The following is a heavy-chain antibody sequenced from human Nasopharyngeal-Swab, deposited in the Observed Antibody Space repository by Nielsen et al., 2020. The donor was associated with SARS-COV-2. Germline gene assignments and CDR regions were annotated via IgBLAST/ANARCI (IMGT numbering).Heavy chain of an antibody. Sequence: GESLKISCATSGFTFSTYWMTWVRQAPGKGLEWVANIKQDGSEKYYIDSVKGRFTISRDNAKSSLFLEMNSLRVEDMALYYCATDGYSFGYDRGYWGQGTLVIVSS. CDR2: IKQDGSEK. D-gene: IGHD4-11*01. V-gene: IGHV3-7*01. J-gene: IGHJ4*02. CDR3: ATDGYSFGYDRGY. CDR1: GFTFSTYW.